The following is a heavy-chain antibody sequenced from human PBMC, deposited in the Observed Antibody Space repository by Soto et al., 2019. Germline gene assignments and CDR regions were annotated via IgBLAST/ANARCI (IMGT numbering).Heavy chain of an antibody. V-gene: IGHV3-30*18. Sequence: GGSLRLSCAASGFTFSSCGMHWVRQAPGKGLEWVAVISYDGSNKYYADSVKGRFTISRDNSKNTLYLQMNSLRAEDTAVYYCAKDTRHLTTVTTCFDYWGQGTLVTVS. CDR3: AKDTRHLTTVTTCFDY. CDR1: GFTFSSCG. J-gene: IGHJ4*02. CDR2: ISYDGSNK. D-gene: IGHD4-4*01.